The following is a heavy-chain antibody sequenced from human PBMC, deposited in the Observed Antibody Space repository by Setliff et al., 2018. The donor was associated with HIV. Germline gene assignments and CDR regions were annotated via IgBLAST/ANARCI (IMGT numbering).Heavy chain of an antibody. D-gene: IGHD2-15*01. Sequence: PGGSLRLSCAASGFNFSDSAFHWVRQASGGGLEWVGRIRSKPNDYATAYSASVEGRFSISRDDSKNTTFLLMNSLRAEDTAVYFCAKDIQCSGGSCKHFDYWGQGTLVTVSS. V-gene: IGHV3-73*01. CDR1: GFNFSDSA. CDR2: IRSKPNDYAT. J-gene: IGHJ4*02. CDR3: AKDIQCSGGSCKHFDY.